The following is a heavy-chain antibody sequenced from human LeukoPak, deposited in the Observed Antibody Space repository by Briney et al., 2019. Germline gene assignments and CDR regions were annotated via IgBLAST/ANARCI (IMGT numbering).Heavy chain of an antibody. V-gene: IGHV4-34*01. J-gene: IGHJ5*02. Sequence: SETLSLTCAVYGGSFSGYYWSWIRQPPGKGLEWIGEINHSGSTNYNPSLKSRVTISVDTSKNQFSLKLSSVTAADTAVYYCARGQRGYRHYGENWFDPWGQGTLVTVSS. D-gene: IGHD5-18*01. CDR2: INHSGST. CDR1: GGSFSGYY. CDR3: ARGQRGYRHYGENWFDP.